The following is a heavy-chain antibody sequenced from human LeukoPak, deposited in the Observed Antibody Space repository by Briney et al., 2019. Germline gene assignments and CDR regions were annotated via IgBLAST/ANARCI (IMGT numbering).Heavy chain of an antibody. CDR1: ALTVRSNW. CDR3: AKDLVTGSLDY. V-gene: IGHV3-23*01. Sequence: GGPLRLSCAASALTVRSNWMTWVRQAPGKGLEWVSSISSSGGSTYYADSVRGRFTISRDNSKNTLYLQMNSLRAEDTAIYYCAKDLVTGSLDYWGQGTLVTVSS. J-gene: IGHJ4*02. CDR2: ISSSGGST. D-gene: IGHD3-10*01.